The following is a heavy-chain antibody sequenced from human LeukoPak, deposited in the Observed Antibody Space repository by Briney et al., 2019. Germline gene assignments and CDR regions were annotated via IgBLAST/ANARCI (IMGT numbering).Heavy chain of an antibody. V-gene: IGHV1-18*01. D-gene: IGHD2-2*01. CDR3: ARDLGCSSTSCPPIDWFDP. CDR1: GYTFTSYG. CDR2: ISAYNGNT. Sequence: ASVKVSCKASGYTFTSYGISWVRQAPGQGLEWMGWISAYNGNTNYAQKLQGSVTMTTDTSTSTAYMELRSLRSDDTAVYYCARDLGCSSTSCPPIDWFDPWGQGTLVTVSS. J-gene: IGHJ5*02.